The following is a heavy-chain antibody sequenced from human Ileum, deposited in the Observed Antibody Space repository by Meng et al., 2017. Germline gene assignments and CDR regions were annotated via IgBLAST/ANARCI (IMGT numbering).Heavy chain of an antibody. CDR3: ARDRQWVFDY. D-gene: IGHD6-19*01. V-gene: IGHV1-18*01. J-gene: IGHJ4*02. CDR2: IDPGNGNR. CDR1: GYTFTTFG. Sequence: QVRLVQSGIEGKKPGASVKVSCKPSGYTFTTFGISWVRQAPGQGLEWMGWIDPGNGNRNFAQKFQDRITLTTDTTTTTAYMELRSLRSDDTAIFYCARDRQWVFDYWGQGTLVTVSS.